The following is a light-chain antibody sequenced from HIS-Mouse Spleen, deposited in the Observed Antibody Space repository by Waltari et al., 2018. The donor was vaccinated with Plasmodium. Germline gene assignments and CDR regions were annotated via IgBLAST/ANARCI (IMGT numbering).Light chain of an antibody. V-gene: IGLV2-8*01. CDR2: EVS. CDR1: SSAVGGYNY. CDR3: SSYAGSNNLV. J-gene: IGLJ2*01. Sequence: QSALTQPPSASGSPGQSVTISCTGTSSAVGGYNYVSWYQQHPGNAPKLKIYEVSNRPSGVPDRFSGSKSGKTASLTVSGLQAEDEADYYCSSYAGSNNLVFGGGTKLTVL.